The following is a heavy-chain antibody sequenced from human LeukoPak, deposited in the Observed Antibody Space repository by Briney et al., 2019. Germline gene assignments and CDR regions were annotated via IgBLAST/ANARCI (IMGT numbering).Heavy chain of an antibody. J-gene: IGHJ4*02. CDR2: ISYDGSNK. CDR1: GFTFSSYG. V-gene: IGHV3-30*03. Sequence: PGGSLRLSCAASGFTFSSYGMHWVRQAPGKGLEWVAVISYDGSNKYYADSVKGRFTISRDNSKNTLYLQMNSLRAEDTAVYYCARDKYSGYDSSLGYWGQGTLVTVSS. CDR3: ARDKYSGYDSSLGY. D-gene: IGHD5-12*01.